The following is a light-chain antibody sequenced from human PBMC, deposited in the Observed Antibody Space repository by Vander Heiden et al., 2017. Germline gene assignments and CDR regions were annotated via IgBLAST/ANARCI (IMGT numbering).Light chain of an antibody. V-gene: IGLV2-14*03. J-gene: IGLJ2*01. CDR2: DVN. CDR3: SSYTSSNTL. CDR1: SSDIRGHNS. Sequence: QSALTQPASVSGSPGQSITISCIGTSSDIRGHNSVSWYQQHPGKGPKLVIYDVNYRPSGVSNRFSGSKSGNTASLTISGLQAEDEADYFCSSYTSSNTLFGGGTKVTVL.